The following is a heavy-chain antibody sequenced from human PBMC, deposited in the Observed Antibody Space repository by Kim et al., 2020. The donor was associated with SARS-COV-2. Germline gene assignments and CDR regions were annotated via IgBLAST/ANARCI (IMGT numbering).Heavy chain of an antibody. V-gene: IGHV6-1*01. D-gene: IGHD6-6*01. Sequence: DYAVSVKSRITINADTSKNTFSLRLNSVTPEDTAVYYCAGSRIAVRLNDCWGQGTLVTVSS. CDR3: AGSRIAVRLNDC. J-gene: IGHJ4*02.